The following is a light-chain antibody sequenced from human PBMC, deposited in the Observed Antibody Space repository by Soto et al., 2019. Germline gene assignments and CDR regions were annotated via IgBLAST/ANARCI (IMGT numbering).Light chain of an antibody. J-gene: IGLJ2*01. V-gene: IGLV2-8*01. Sequence: QSVLTRPPSASGSPGQSVTISCTGTSSDVGGYNYVSWYQQHPGKAPKLMTYEVSKRPSGVPDRFSGSKSGNTASLTVSGLQAEDEADYYCSSYAGSNKVVFGGGTKLTVL. CDR1: SSDVGGYNY. CDR3: SSYAGSNKVV. CDR2: EVS.